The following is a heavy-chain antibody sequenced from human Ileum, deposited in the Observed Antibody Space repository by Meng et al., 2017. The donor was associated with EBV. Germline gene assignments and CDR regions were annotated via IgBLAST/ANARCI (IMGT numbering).Heavy chain of an antibody. Sequence: EVQLVESGGCLVPPGVSLIFSCAASGFTFSNSWMHWLRQAPGKGLVWVSHIDTDGSTTNYAGSVKGRFTISRDNAKNTLSLQMNSLRVEDTAVYYCVRGGLGPWYWGQGTLVTVSS. J-gene: IGHJ4*02. CDR3: VRGGLGPWY. V-gene: IGHV3-74*01. CDR2: IDTDGSTT. D-gene: IGHD3/OR15-3a*01. CDR1: GFTFSNSW.